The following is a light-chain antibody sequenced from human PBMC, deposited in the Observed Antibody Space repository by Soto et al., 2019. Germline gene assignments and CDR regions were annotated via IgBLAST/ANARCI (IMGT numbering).Light chain of an antibody. J-gene: IGKJ1*01. CDR2: GSS. V-gene: IGKV3-20*01. Sequence: EIVLTQSPGTLSSSPGERATLSCRASQSVSSSYLAWYQHRPGQAPRLLIYGSSRRATGIPDRFGGSGSGTDFTLTISRLEPEDFAVYYCQQYGVSSWTFGQGNQVAIK. CDR3: QQYGVSSWT. CDR1: QSVSSSY.